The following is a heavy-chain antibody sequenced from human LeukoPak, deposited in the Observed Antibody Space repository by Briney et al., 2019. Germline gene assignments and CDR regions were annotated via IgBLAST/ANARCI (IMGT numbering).Heavy chain of an antibody. V-gene: IGHV3-30-3*01. Sequence: GGSLRLSCAASGFTFSSYAMHWVRQAPGKGLEWVAVISYDGSNKYYADSVKGRFTISRDNSKNTLYLQMNSLRAEDTAVYYCAKEAVADPGNWFDPWGQGTLVTVSS. J-gene: IGHJ5*02. CDR2: ISYDGSNK. CDR3: AKEAVADPGNWFDP. CDR1: GFTFSSYA. D-gene: IGHD6-19*01.